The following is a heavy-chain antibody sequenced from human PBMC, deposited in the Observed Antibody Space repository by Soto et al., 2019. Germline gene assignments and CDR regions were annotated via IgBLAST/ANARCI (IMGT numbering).Heavy chain of an antibody. V-gene: IGHV1-8*01. Sequence: QVQLVQSGAEVKKPGASVKVSCKTSGYTFTSYDINWVRQAPGQGLEWMGWMKPNSGGTGYAPKFQGRVNMTRNTSTDTAYMELSSLISEDTAVYYCARRRAVVAARPYYYYAMDVWGQGTTVTVSS. CDR2: MKPNSGGT. J-gene: IGHJ6*02. CDR3: ARRRAVVAARPYYYYAMDV. D-gene: IGHD6-6*01. CDR1: GYTFTSYD.